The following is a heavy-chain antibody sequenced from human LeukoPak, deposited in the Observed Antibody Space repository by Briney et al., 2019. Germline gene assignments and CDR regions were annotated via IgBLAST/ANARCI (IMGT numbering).Heavy chain of an antibody. CDR3: ARDADGYED. D-gene: IGHD5-24*01. J-gene: IGHJ4*02. V-gene: IGHV3-7*01. Sequence: GGSLRLSRAASGFTFSRYAMYWARQAPGKGLEWVANIKEDGSEDYYADSVKGRFAISKDNAKNSLYLQMNNLRAEDTAMYYCARDADGYEDWGQGTLVIVSS. CDR2: IKEDGSED. CDR1: GFTFSRYA.